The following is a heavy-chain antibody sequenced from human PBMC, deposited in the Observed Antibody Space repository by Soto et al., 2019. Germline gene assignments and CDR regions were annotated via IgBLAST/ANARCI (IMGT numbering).Heavy chain of an antibody. CDR2: IYYSGST. D-gene: IGHD1-20*01. Sequence: QVQLQESGPGLVKPSETLFLTCTVSGGSISSYYWSWIRQPPGKGLEWIGYIYYSGSTNYNPSLKSRVTISVDTSKNQFSLKLSSVTAADTAVYYCARRYGRNFDYWGQGTLVTVSS. CDR3: ARRYGRNFDY. CDR1: GGSISSYY. J-gene: IGHJ4*02. V-gene: IGHV4-59*01.